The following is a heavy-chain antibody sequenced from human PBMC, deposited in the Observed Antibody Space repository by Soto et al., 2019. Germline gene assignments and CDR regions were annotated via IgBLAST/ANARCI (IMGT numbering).Heavy chain of an antibody. CDR1: GGSISSGGYS. V-gene: IGHV4-30-2*01. D-gene: IGHD7-27*01. CDR2: IYHSGST. Sequence: SETLSLTCAVSGGSISSGGYSWSWIRQPPGKGLEWIGYIYHSGSTYYNPSLKSRVTISVDRSKNQFSLKLSSVTAADTAVYYCARGPSGDKVDSWGQGNLVTVSS. J-gene: IGHJ4*02. CDR3: ARGPSGDKVDS.